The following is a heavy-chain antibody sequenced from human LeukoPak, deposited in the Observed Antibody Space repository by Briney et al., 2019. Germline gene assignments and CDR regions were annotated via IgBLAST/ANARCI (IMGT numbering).Heavy chain of an antibody. CDR2: IYSGGST. J-gene: IGHJ6*03. V-gene: IGHV3-53*01. Sequence: GGSLRLSCAASGFTVSSNYMSWVRQAPGKGLEWVSVIYSGGSTYYADSVKGRFTISRGNSKNTLYLQMNSLRAEDTAVYYCALGYCSSTSCHDYYYYMDVWGKGTTVTVSS. CDR1: GFTVSSNY. D-gene: IGHD2-2*01. CDR3: ALGYCSSTSCHDYYYYMDV.